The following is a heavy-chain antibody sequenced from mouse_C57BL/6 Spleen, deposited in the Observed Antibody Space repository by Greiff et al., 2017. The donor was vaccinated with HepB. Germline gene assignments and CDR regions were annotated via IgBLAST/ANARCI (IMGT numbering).Heavy chain of an antibody. J-gene: IGHJ1*03. V-gene: IGHV5-6*01. CDR1: GFTFSSYG. Sequence: EVQRVESGGDLVKPGGSLKLSCAASGFTFSSYGMSWVRQTPDKRLEWVATISSGGSYTYYPDSVKGRFTISRDNAKNTLYLQMSSLKSEDTAMYYCARQGLRRDWYFDVWGTGTTVTVSS. D-gene: IGHD2-4*01. CDR3: ARQGLRRDWYFDV. CDR2: ISSGGSYT.